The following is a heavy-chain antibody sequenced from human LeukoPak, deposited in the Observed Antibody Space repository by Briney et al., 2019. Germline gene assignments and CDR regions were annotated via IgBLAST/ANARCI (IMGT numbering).Heavy chain of an antibody. CDR1: GYTFSGYY. J-gene: IGHJ4*02. D-gene: IGHD6-13*01. CDR2: INPNSGGT. V-gene: IGHV1-2*02. Sequence: GASVKVSCKASGYTFSGYYIHWVRQAPGQGREWMGWINPNSGGTNYAQKFQGRVTMTRDTSITTAYMELSRLRYDDTALYYCARLGIVPAGIDYWGQGTLVTVSS. CDR3: ARLGIVPAGIDY.